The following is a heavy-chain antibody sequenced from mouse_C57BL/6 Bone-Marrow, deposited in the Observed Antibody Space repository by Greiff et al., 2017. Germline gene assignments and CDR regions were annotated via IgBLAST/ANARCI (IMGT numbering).Heavy chain of an antibody. V-gene: IGHV1-15*01. J-gene: IGHJ3*01. D-gene: IGHD1-1*01. CDR3: TRRFLTTAVAPGFAY. CDR1: GYTFTDYE. CDR2: IDPETGGT. Sequence: QVQLQQSGAELVRPGASVTLSCKASGYTFTDYEMHWVKQTPVHGLEWIGAIDPETGGTAYNQKFKGKAILTADKSSSTAYMELRSLTSEVSAVYYCTRRFLTTAVAPGFAYWGQGTLVTVSA.